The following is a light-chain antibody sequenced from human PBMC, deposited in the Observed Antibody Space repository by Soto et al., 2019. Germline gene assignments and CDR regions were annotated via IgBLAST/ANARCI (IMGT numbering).Light chain of an antibody. CDR2: GAS. Sequence: EIVLTQSPVTLSLSPGGAATIACRASQSVSSNLAWYQQKPGQAPRFIIYGASTRATGIPARFSGSWSGTECTLTISSLQSEDFAVYYCQQYNNWPTTLGQGTKVDIK. J-gene: IGKJ1*01. V-gene: IGKV3-15*01. CDR1: QSVSSN. CDR3: QQYNNWPTT.